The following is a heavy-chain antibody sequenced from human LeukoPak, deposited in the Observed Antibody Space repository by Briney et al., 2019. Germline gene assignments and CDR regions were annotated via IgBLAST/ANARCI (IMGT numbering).Heavy chain of an antibody. D-gene: IGHD6-19*01. CDR2: IYYSGST. J-gene: IGHJ6*02. V-gene: IGHV4-59*01. CDR3: ARDHTHGYSSGWYPSYYGMDV. Sequence: SETLSLTCTVSGGSISSYYWSWIRQPPGKGLEWIGYIYYSGSTNYNPSLKSRVTISVDTSKNQFSLKLSSVTAADTAVYYCARDHTHGYSSGWYPSYYGMDVWGQGTAVIVSS. CDR1: GGSISSYY.